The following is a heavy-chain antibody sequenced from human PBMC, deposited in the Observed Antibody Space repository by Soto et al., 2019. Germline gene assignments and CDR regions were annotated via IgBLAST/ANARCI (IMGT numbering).Heavy chain of an antibody. D-gene: IGHD6-19*01. CDR3: AKDCAPAYHSGWFPFGWFDP. CDR1: GFTFSSYA. Sequence: EVQLLESGGGLVQPGGSLRLSCAASGFTFSSYAMSWVRQAPGKGLEWVSAISGSGGSTYYADSVKGRFTISRDNSKNTLYLQMNSLRAEDTAVYYCAKDCAPAYHSGWFPFGWFDPWGQGTLVTVSS. J-gene: IGHJ5*02. V-gene: IGHV3-23*01. CDR2: ISGSGGST.